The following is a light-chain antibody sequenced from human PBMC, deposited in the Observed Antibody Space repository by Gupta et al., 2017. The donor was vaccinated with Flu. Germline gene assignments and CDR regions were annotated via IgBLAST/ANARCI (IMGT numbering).Light chain of an antibody. CDR1: SSDVVSYNI. V-gene: IGLV2-23*01. J-gene: IGLJ3*02. CDR2: EGG. Sequence: SSLTQPAAASASPGRSFTISCSGTSSDVVSYNIVYWYQQQQARATQLMIYEGGKRPSAVSNRFSCSRSGNRDSVSITGPQAEDEADYYCCCNAGSSTVWFGGGTKLTVL. CDR3: CCNAGSSTVW.